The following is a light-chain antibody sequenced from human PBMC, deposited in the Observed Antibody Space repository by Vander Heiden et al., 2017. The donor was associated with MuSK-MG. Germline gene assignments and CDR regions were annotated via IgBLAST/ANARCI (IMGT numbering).Light chain of an antibody. CDR3: QQCYSNPRT. CDR1: QGISSY. V-gene: IGKV1-8*01. CDR2: AAS. J-gene: IGKJ5*01. Sequence: ILAPSSLSASAGDRVTITCRASQGISSYLTWYQQKPGKAPKLLIYAASTLQSGVPSRFSGSGSGTDFTLTISCLQSEDFATYYCQQCYSNPRTFGQGTRLEIK.